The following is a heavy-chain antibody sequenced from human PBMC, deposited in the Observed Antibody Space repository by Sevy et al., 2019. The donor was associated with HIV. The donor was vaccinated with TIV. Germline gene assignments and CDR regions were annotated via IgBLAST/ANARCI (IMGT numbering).Heavy chain of an antibody. CDR3: ARDFCSGGSCYSAFVY. J-gene: IGHJ4*02. D-gene: IGHD2-15*01. CDR2: VNTRTGDT. CDR1: GYTFNNYI. Sequence: ASVKVSCKASGYTFNNYIMYWVRQAPGQSLECVGWVNTRTGDTKYSQKFQGRVSISSDTSASTTYMEFNTLRSDDTAVYYCARDFCSGGSCYSAFVYWGQGTLVTVSS. V-gene: IGHV1-3*04.